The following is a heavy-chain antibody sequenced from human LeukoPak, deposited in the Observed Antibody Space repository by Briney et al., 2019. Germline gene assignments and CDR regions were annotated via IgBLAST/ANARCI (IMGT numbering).Heavy chain of an antibody. CDR1: GFTYSRSD. J-gene: IGHJ4*02. V-gene: IGHV3-13*01. CDR2: IGTAGDT. Sequence: PGGSLRLSCAASGFTYSRSDMHWVRQATGKGLEWVSAIGTAGDTYYPGSVKGRLAISRENAKNSLYLQMNSLRAGDTAVYYCARGPFDYWGQGTLVTVSS. CDR3: ARGPFDY.